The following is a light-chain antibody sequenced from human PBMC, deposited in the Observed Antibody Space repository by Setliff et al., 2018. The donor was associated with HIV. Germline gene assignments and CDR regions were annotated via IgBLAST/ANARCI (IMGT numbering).Light chain of an antibody. V-gene: IGLV1-47*01. CDR1: SSNIETHY. J-gene: IGLJ1*01. CDR3: AAWNDRPTGSYV. CDR2: RND. Sequence: QSVLAQPPSASGAPGQTVTISCSGSSSNIETHYVYWYQQFPGTAPKLLIYRNDQRPSGVPARFSGSKSGTSAALTISDLRAEDEAEYFCAAWNDRPTGSYVFGTGTKVTVL.